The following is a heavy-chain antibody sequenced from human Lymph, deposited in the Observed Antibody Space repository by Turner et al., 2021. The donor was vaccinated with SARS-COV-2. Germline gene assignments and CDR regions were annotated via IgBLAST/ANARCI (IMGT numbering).Heavy chain of an antibody. D-gene: IGHD1-26*01. Sequence: EVQRLGSAGALVLPGGSLRLTGPASGFTCSSYERNWVRQGPGQELEWVSYISRSGSSIYYADSVKGRFTISRDNAKNSLYLQMSSLRAEDTAVYYCVRDTVGATHAFDIWGQGTMVTVSS. CDR1: GFTCSSYE. CDR2: ISRSGSSI. CDR3: VRDTVGATHAFDI. J-gene: IGHJ3*02. V-gene: IGHV3-48*03.